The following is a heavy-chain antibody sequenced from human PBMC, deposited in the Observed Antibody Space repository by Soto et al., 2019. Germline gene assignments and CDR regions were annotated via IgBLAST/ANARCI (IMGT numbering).Heavy chain of an antibody. Sequence: SQTLSLTCAISGDSVSSNSAAWNWIRQSPSRGLEWLGRTYYGSKWYNDYAVSVKSRITINPDTSKNQFSLQLNSVTPEDTAVYYCARDPHSSSQSDFNWFDPWGQGTLVTVSS. CDR2: TYYGSKWYN. D-gene: IGHD6-6*01. CDR1: GDSVSSNSAA. V-gene: IGHV6-1*01. CDR3: ARDPHSSSQSDFNWFDP. J-gene: IGHJ5*02.